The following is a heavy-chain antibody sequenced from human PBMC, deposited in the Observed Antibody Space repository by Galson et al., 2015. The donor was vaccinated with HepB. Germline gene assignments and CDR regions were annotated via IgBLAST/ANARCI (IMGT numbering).Heavy chain of an antibody. J-gene: IGHJ4*02. V-gene: IGHV1-69*13. D-gene: IGHD5-24*01. Sequence: SVKVSCKASGGTLSSYAISWVRQAPGQGLEWMGGIIPISGIANYAQKFQDRVTIIADESTSTAYMDLSSLRSEDTAVYYCASSLITDGYNYDYLDYWGQGTLVTVSS. CDR3: ASSLITDGYNYDYLDY. CDR1: GGTLSSYA. CDR2: IIPISGIA.